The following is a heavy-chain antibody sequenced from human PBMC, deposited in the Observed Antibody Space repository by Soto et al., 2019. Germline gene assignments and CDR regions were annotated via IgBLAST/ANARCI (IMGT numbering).Heavy chain of an antibody. J-gene: IGHJ2*01. D-gene: IGHD3-16*01. V-gene: IGHV1-2*04. Sequence: GASVKVSCKASGYTFTGYYMRWVRQAPGQGLEWMGWINPNSGGTNYAQKFQGWVTISVDKSKNQFSLKLSSVTAADTAVYYCARDAGRQGLGRLGNIRYFDLWGRGTLVTVSS. CDR2: INPNSGGT. CDR3: ARDAGRQGLGRLGNIRYFDL. CDR1: GYTFTGYY.